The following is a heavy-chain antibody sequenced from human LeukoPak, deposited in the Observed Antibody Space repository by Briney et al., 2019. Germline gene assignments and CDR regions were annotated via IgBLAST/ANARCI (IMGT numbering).Heavy chain of an antibody. CDR2: IYYSGST. CDR3: ARGLTGHRLPRGYYFDY. V-gene: IGHV4-39*07. Sequence: PSETLSLTCTVSGGSISSSSYYWGWIRQPPGKGLEWIGSIYYSGSTYYNPSLKSRVTISVDTSKNQFSLKLSSVTAADTAVYYCARGLTGHRLPRGYYFDYWGQGTLVTVSS. CDR1: GGSISSSSYY. J-gene: IGHJ4*02. D-gene: IGHD3-9*01.